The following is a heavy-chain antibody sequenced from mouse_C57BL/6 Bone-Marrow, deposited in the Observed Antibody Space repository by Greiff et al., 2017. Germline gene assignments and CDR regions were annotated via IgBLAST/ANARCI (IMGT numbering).Heavy chain of an antibody. CDR2: INPNNGGT. CDR1: GYTFTDYY. Sequence: VQLQQSGPELVKPGASVKISCKASGYTFTDYYMNWVKQSHGKSLEWIGDINPNNGGTSYNQKFKGKATLTVDKSSSTAYMELRSLTSEDSAVYYCARVGYYGSSPYYAMDYWGQGTSVTVSS. V-gene: IGHV1-26*01. D-gene: IGHD1-1*01. CDR3: ARVGYYGSSPYYAMDY. J-gene: IGHJ4*01.